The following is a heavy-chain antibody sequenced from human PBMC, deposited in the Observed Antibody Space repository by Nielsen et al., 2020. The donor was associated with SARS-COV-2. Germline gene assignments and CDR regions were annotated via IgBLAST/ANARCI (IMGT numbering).Heavy chain of an antibody. Sequence: GESLKISCVASGFSFNTYSMNRVRQAPGKGLEWVSYISGGSATIYYADSVKGRFAISRDNVKNSLYLQLSSLSAEDTAVYYCARSPFHRSSWYGMDVWGQGTTVTVSS. CDR1: GFSFNTYS. D-gene: IGHD6-13*01. J-gene: IGHJ6*02. V-gene: IGHV3-48*01. CDR3: ARSPFHRSSWYGMDV. CDR2: ISGGSATI.